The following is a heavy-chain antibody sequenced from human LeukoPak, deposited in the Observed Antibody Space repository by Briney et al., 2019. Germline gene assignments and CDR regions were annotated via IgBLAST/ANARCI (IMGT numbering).Heavy chain of an antibody. CDR2: IYHSGST. CDR1: GYSISSGYY. V-gene: IGHV4-38-2*01. D-gene: IGHD3-16*01. Sequence: SETLSLTCAVSGYSISSGYYWGWIRQPPGKGLEWIGSIYHSGSTYYNPSLKSRVTISVDTSKNQFSLKLSSVTAADTAVYYCARRHVVLQGFDYWGQGTLVTVSS. CDR3: ARRHVVLQGFDY. J-gene: IGHJ4*02.